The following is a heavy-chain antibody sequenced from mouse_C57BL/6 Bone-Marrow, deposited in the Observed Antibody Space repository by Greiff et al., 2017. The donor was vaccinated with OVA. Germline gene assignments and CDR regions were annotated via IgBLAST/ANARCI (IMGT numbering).Heavy chain of an antibody. Sequence: PGQGLEWIGRIHPSDSDTNYNQKFKGKATLTVDKSSSTAYMQLRSLTSEDSAVYYCAIPRDAMDDWGQGTSVTVSS. J-gene: IGHJ4*01. CDR2: IHPSDSDT. V-gene: IGHV1-74*01. CDR3: AIPRDAMDD.